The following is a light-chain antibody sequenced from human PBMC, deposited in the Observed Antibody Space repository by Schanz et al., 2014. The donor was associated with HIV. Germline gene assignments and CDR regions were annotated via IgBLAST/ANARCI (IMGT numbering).Light chain of an antibody. CDR2: RAS. CDR1: QTVDRW. Sequence: DIQMTQSPSSVSASVGDRVTITCRASQTVDRWLAWYQQKPGKAPKLLIYRASYLESGVPSRFSGSGSGTEFTLTISSLQPEDFATYYCLQHNSYPRTFGQGTKVEIK. J-gene: IGKJ1*01. CDR3: LQHNSYPRT. V-gene: IGKV1-5*03.